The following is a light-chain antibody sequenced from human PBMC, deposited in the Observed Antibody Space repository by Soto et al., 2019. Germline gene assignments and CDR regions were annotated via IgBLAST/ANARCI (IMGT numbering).Light chain of an antibody. CDR1: RSVDTDY. V-gene: IGKV3-20*01. J-gene: IGKJ3*01. CDR2: GAS. CDR3: QQYGSSPIFS. Sequence: IVLTQSPDSLSLSPGERATLSCRASRSVDTDYLAWYQQKPGQAPRLLIHGASNRATGIPDRFSGSGSATDFTLTISRVEPEDFAVYYCQQYGSSPIFSFGTGTKV.